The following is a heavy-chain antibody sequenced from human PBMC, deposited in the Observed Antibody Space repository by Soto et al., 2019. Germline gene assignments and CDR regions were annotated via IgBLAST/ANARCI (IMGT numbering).Heavy chain of an antibody. CDR1: GYSFKDYG. J-gene: IGHJ5*02. CDR2: IGRDSGKPTT. Sequence: QVQLVQSGTEVKEPGASVKVSCKASGYSFKDYGISWVRQAPGQGLEWMGWIGRDSGKPTTNYAQKFQGRVTMTTDTSTTTVYKEVRSLRSDDTAVYFCARDYYQVGSYWTDCFDPWGQGTLVIVSS. V-gene: IGHV1-18*01. CDR3: ARDYYQVGSYWTDCFDP. D-gene: IGHD3-10*01.